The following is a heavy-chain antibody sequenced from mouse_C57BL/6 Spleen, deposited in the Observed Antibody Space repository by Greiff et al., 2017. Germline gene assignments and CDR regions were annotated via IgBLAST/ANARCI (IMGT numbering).Heavy chain of an antibody. CDR2: ISYDGSN. CDR3: ASYDLYYYAMDY. D-gene: IGHD2-12*01. V-gene: IGHV3-6*01. Sequence: DVQLQESGPGLVKPSQSLSLTCSVTGYSITSGYYWNWIRQFPGNKLEWMGYISYDGSNNYNPSLKNRISITRDPSKNQFFLKLNSVTTEDTATYYCASYDLYYYAMDYWGQGTSVTVSS. J-gene: IGHJ4*01. CDR1: GYSITSGYY.